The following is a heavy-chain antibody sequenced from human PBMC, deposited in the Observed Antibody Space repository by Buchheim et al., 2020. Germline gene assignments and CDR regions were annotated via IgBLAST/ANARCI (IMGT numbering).Heavy chain of an antibody. D-gene: IGHD3-9*01. CDR1: GGSISSSNW. CDR3: ARGAATLYYDILTGYYRGVWFDP. V-gene: IGHV4-4*02. CDR2: IYHSGST. Sequence: QVQLQESGPGLVKPSGTLSPTCAVSGGSISSSNWWSWVRQPPGKGLEWIGEIYHSGSTNYNPSLKRRVTISVDTSKNMFSRKLSSVTAADTAVYYCARGAATLYYDILTGYYRGVWFDPWGQGTL. J-gene: IGHJ5*02.